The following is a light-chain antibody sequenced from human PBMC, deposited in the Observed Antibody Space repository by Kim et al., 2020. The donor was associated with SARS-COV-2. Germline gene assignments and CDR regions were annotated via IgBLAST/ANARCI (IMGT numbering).Light chain of an antibody. CDR1: KLGGEH. V-gene: IGLV3-1*01. CDR3: QAWDTSTTYV. J-gene: IGLJ1*01. Sequence: GQTGRIAGSGDKLGGEHGCGCEQKPGQSPVQVIEQDNKQASGTPERCTGSKAVNTATLKISETQGMDEAEYYCQAWDTSTTYVFGTGTKVTVL. CDR2: QDN.